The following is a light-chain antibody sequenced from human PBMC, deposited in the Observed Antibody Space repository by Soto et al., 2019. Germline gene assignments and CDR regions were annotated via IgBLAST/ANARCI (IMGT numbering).Light chain of an antibody. Sequence: EIVLTQSPGTLSLSPGERATLSCRASQSDSSSNLGWYKQKPGQTPRLLIFGASSRATGTPDRFSGSGSGTDFTLTISRLEPEDFAVYYCQQYDTSPRTFGQGTKVEIK. CDR1: QSDSSSN. CDR3: QQYDTSPRT. J-gene: IGKJ1*01. CDR2: GAS. V-gene: IGKV3-20*01.